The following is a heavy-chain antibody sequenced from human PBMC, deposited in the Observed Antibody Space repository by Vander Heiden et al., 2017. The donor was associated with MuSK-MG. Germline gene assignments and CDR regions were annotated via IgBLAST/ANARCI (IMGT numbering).Heavy chain of an antibody. CDR3: SRDRGTWSFDN. D-gene: IGHD1-1*01. J-gene: IGHJ4*02. CDR1: GLRFSDYR. V-gene: IGHV3-72*01. Sequence: EVQLVESGGGLVQPGGSLRLSCAASGLRFSDYRMDWVRQVQGKGLEWIARMRNKANSDTTEYAASVRGRFTISRDDSHNLLYLELTNLKAEDTAVYFCSRDRGTWSFDNWGQGALVTVSP. CDR2: MRNKANSDTT.